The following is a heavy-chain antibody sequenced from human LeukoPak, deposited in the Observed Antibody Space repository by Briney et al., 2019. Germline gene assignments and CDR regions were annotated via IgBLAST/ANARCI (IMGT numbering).Heavy chain of an antibody. CDR1: GFTFSSYA. J-gene: IGHJ4*02. CDR3: ASFYSRGYDDY. CDR2: ISGSGGST. Sequence: GGPLRLSCAASGFTFSSYAMSWVRQAPGKGLEWVSAISGSGGSTYYADSVKGRFTISRDNSKNTLYLQMNSLRAEDTAVYYCASFYSRGYDDYWGQGTLVTVSS. V-gene: IGHV3-23*01. D-gene: IGHD5-18*01.